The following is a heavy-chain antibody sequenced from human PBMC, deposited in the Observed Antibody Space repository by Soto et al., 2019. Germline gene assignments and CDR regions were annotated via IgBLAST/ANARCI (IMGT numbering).Heavy chain of an antibody. CDR3: ARDLRFLGEFDY. CDR1: GFTFSSYW. D-gene: IGHD3-3*01. CDR2: IKQDGSEK. V-gene: IGHV3-7*01. J-gene: IGHJ4*02. Sequence: GGSLRLSCAASGFTFSSYWMSWVRQAPGKGLEWVANIKQDGSEKYYVDSVKGRFTISRDNAKNLLYLQMNSLRTEDMAVYYCARDLRFLGEFDYWGQGTLVTVSS.